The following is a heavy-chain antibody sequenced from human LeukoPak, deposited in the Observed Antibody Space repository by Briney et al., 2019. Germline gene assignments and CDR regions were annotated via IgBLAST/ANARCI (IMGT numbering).Heavy chain of an antibody. CDR1: GGSISSYY. CDR3: ARGALRYSSSVLFHP. CDR2: IYYSGST. D-gene: IGHD6-13*01. J-gene: IGHJ5*02. Sequence: SETLSLTCTVSGGSISSYYWSWIRQPPGKGLEWIGYIYYSGSTDYNPSLKSRVTISVDTSKNQFSLKLSSVTAADTAVYYCARGALRYSSSVLFHPWGQGTLVTVSS. V-gene: IGHV4-59*01.